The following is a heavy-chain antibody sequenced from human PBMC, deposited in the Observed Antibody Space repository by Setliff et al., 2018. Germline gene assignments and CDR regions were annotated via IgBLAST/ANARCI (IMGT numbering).Heavy chain of an antibody. CDR2: INSSGSSA. CDR1: GYVFINFY. D-gene: IGHD2-15*01. V-gene: IGHV1-46*01. Sequence: ASVKVSCKASGYVFINFYMYWVRQAPGQGLEWMGIINSSGSSASYAPQFQGRITITRDTSASTFYMELSSLTSEDTALYSCAASVGGAPYYYGLDVWGQGTTVTVSS. J-gene: IGHJ6*02. CDR3: AASVGGAPYYYGLDV.